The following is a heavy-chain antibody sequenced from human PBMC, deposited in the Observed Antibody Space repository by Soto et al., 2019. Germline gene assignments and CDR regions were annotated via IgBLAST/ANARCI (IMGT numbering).Heavy chain of an antibody. J-gene: IGHJ5*02. V-gene: IGHV3-74*01. D-gene: IGHD2-8*01. CDR1: GFTLSSYW. CDR2: ISNDERTI. Sequence: EEQLVLSGGGLVQPGGSLRLSCAASGFTLSSYWMHWVRQAPGKGLEWVSRISNDERTISYADSVKGRFTISRDNDKNTVYLQMDNLRAEDTAMYYCGCHLISPWGQGTLVSVSS. CDR3: GCHLISP.